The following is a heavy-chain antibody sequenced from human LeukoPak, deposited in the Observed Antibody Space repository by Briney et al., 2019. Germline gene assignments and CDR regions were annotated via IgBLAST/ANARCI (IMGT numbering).Heavy chain of an antibody. D-gene: IGHD2-2*01. J-gene: IGHJ4*02. CDR3: ARDWEDCSSTSCYDYYFDY. Sequence: PGGSLRLSCAASGFTFDDYAMHWVRQAPGKGLVWVSSISSSSSYIYYADSVKGRFTISRDNAKNSLYLQMNSLRAEDTAVYYCARDWEDCSSTSCYDYYFDYWGQGTLVTVSS. CDR2: ISSSSSYI. CDR1: GFTFDDYA. V-gene: IGHV3-21*01.